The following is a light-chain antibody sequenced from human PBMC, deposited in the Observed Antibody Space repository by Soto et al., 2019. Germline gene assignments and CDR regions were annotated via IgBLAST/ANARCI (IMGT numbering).Light chain of an antibody. CDR1: SSDVGGYDF. V-gene: IGLV2-8*01. Sequence: QSALTQPPSASGSPGQSVTISCTGASSDVGGYDFVSWYQQHPGKAPKLMIYDVTKRPSGVPDRFSGSKSGNTASLTVSGLQADEADYYCSSYAGSIPVAFGGGTKLTV. CDR3: SSYAGSIPVA. CDR2: DVT. J-gene: IGLJ2*01.